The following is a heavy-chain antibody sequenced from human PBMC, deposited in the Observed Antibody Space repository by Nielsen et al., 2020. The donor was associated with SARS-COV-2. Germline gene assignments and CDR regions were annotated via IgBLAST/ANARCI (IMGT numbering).Heavy chain of an antibody. Sequence: GSLRLSCTVSGGSVSSGSYYWSWIRQPPGKGLEWIGYIYYSGSTNYNPSLKSRVTISIDTSKKQFSLKLTSVTAADTAVYFCARELTTLTRYYHYYYMDVWGKGTTVTVSS. CDR3: ARELTTLTRYYHYYYMDV. D-gene: IGHD4-11*01. V-gene: IGHV4-61*01. CDR2: IYYSGST. CDR1: GGSVSSGSYY. J-gene: IGHJ6*03.